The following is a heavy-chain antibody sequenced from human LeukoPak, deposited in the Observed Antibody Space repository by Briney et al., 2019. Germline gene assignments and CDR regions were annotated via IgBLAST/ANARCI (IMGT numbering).Heavy chain of an antibody. CDR2: ISYDGSNK. V-gene: IGHV3-30-3*01. CDR3: ARDPYYSDSSGYYHGGYYFDY. D-gene: IGHD3-22*01. Sequence: PGGSLRLSCAASGFTFSSYAMHWVRQAPGKGLEWVAVISYDGSNKYYADSVKGRFTISRDDSKNTLYLQMNSLRAEDTAVYYCARDPYYSDSSGYYHGGYYFDYWGQGTLVTVSS. CDR1: GFTFSSYA. J-gene: IGHJ4*02.